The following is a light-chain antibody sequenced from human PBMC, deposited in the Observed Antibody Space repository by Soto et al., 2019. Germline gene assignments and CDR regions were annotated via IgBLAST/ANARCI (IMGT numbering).Light chain of an antibody. Sequence: DIRMYQSPSSVSASVRVKVTITCRASQSISSYLNWYQQKPGKAPKLLIYAASSLQSGVPSRFSGSGSGTDFTLTISSLQPEDFATYYCPQATSFPLPFAQGTRLEIK. V-gene: IGKV1-12*01. CDR2: AAS. CDR3: PQATSFPLP. CDR1: QSISSY. J-gene: IGKJ5*01.